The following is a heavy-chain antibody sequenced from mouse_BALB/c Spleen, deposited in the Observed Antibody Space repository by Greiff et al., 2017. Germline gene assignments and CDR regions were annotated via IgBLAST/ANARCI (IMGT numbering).Heavy chain of an antibody. Sequence: EVKLVESGGDLVKPGGSLKLSCAASGFTFSSYGMSWVRQTPDKRLEWVATISSGGSYTYYPDSVKGRFTISRDNAKNTLYLQMSSLKSEDTAMYYCARSPPAEDIYFDYWGQGTTLTVSS. J-gene: IGHJ2*01. D-gene: IGHD3-2*01. CDR2: ISSGGSYT. CDR3: ARSPPAEDIYFDY. V-gene: IGHV5-6*02. CDR1: GFTFSSYG.